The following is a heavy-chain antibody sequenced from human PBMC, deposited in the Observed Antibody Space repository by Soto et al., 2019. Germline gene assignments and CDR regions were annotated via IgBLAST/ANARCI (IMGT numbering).Heavy chain of an antibody. CDR1: GYTFTSYD. J-gene: IGHJ4*02. CDR3: ARDKGYCSDTSCPDFDY. D-gene: IGHD2-15*01. V-gene: IGHV1-8*01. Sequence: ASVKVSCKASGYTFTSYDINWVRQATGQGLEWMGRMNPNSGNTGYAQKFQGRFTITVDTSTSTAYMELNSLRYEDTAVYYCARDKGYCSDTSCPDFDYWGQGTLVTVSS. CDR2: MNPNSGNT.